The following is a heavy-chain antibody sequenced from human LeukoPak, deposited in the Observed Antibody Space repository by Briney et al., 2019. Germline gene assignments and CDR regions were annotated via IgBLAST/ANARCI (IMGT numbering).Heavy chain of an antibody. Sequence: SGGSLRLSCAASGFTFSSYSMNWVRQAPGKGLEWVSSISSSSSYIYYADSVKGRFTVSRDNAKNSLYLQMNSLRAEDTAVYYCARDLGITGSGDDYGGQGTLVTVSS. J-gene: IGHJ4*02. CDR3: ARDLGITGSGDDY. CDR1: GFTFSSYS. D-gene: IGHD1-20*01. V-gene: IGHV3-21*01. CDR2: ISSSSSYI.